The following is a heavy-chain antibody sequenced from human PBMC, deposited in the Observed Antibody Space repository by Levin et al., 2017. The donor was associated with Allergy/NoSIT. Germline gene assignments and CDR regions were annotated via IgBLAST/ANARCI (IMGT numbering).Heavy chain of an antibody. Sequence: SQTLSLTCTVSGASISHSYWTWIRQSPGKGLEWIGHTYYSGSTNYNPSLKSRVTISVDTSKNQFSLDLRSVTTADTAVYFCARRDYGDYFDFWGRGTLVTVSS. CDR2: TYYSGST. V-gene: IGHV4-59*01. CDR1: GASISHSY. J-gene: IGHJ4*02. CDR3: ARRDYGDYFDF. D-gene: IGHD4/OR15-4a*01.